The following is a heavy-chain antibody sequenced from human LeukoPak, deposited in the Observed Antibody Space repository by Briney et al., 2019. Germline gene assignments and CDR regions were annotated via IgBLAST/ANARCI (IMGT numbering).Heavy chain of an antibody. CDR3: AKGHFGGYNFAFDAFDI. J-gene: IGHJ3*02. CDR1: GFTFSSYA. CDR2: ISGSGGST. V-gene: IGHV3-23*01. Sequence: GGSLRLSCAASGFTFSSYAMSWVRQAPGKGLEWVSAISGSGGSTYYADSVKGRFTISRDNSKNTLYLQMNSLRAEDTAVYYCAKGHFGGYNFAFDAFDIWGQGTMVTVSS. D-gene: IGHD5-24*01.